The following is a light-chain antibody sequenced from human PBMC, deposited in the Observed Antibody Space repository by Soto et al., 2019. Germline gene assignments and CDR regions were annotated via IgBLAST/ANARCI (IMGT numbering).Light chain of an antibody. Sequence: QSALTQPASVSGSPGQSITISCTGTSSDAVSNNLVSWYQQHPGKAPKLIIYEVTKRPSGISNRFSGSTSGNTASLTISGLQAEDEADYYCCSYAGSSTFAFGGGNKLTVL. V-gene: IGLV2-23*02. J-gene: IGLJ2*01. CDR3: CSYAGSSTFA. CDR1: SSDAVSNNL. CDR2: EVT.